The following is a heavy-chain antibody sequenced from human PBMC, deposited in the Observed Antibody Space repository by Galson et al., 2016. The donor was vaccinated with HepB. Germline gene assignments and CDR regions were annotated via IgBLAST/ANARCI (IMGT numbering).Heavy chain of an antibody. Sequence: SLRLSCAASGFTFRTYWMAWVRRTPSKGLEWVANIKQDGSEEYYVDCVEGRFTISRDNAKNSLYLQMNSQRAEDTAVYYCARDFLFAHDLWGPGTLVTVSS. CDR3: ARDFLFAHDL. V-gene: IGHV3-7*03. J-gene: IGHJ5*02. D-gene: IGHD3-3*01. CDR2: IKQDGSEE. CDR1: GFTFRTYW.